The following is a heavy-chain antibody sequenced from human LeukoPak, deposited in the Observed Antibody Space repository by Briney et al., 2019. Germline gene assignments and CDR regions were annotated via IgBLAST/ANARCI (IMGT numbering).Heavy chain of an antibody. V-gene: IGHV1-2*02. CDR3: ARVGDDSPPAFDI. Sequence: ASVKVSCKASGYTFTGYYMHWVRQAPGQGLEWMGWINPNSGSTNYAQKFQGRVTMTRDTSISTAYMELSRLRSDDTAVYYCARVGDDSPPAFDIWGQGTMVTVSS. CDR1: GYTFTGYY. CDR2: INPNSGST. D-gene: IGHD2-15*01. J-gene: IGHJ3*02.